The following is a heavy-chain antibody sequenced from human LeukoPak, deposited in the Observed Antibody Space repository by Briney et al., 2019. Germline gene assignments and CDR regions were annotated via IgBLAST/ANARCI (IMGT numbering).Heavy chain of an antibody. V-gene: IGHV3-11*01. Sequence: GGSLRLSCAASGFTFNDYYMTWVRQAPGKGLEWVSHISGSGITIYYADSAKGRFTISRDNAKRSLYLHMNSLRVEDTAFYFCARESSAGATGDYSDYWGQGALVTVSS. CDR1: GFTFNDYY. J-gene: IGHJ4*02. CDR2: ISGSGITI. D-gene: IGHD1-26*01. CDR3: ARESSAGATGDYSDY.